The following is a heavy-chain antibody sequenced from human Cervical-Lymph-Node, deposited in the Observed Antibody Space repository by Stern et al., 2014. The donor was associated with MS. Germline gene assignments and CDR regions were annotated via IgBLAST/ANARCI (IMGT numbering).Heavy chain of an antibody. CDR1: GFSFSNYL. CDR2: IDPRGGYT. Sequence: QVQLVESGAVVKKPGASVQVSCKASGFSFSNYLLHWVRQAPGQGLEWMGIIDPRGGYTHYPQKFQGRVTMTRDTSTSTVYMELSSLRSDDTAVYYCVRGVQDLDSWRQAYFTLWGQGTLVTVSS. D-gene: IGHD2/OR15-2a*01. CDR3: VRGVQDLDSWRQAYFTL. J-gene: IGHJ4*02. V-gene: IGHV1-46*03.